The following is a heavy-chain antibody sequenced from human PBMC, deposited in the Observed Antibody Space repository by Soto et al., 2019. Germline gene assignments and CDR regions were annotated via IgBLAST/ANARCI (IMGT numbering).Heavy chain of an antibody. Sequence: PGGSLRLSCAASGFTFSSYGMHWVRQAPGKGLEWVAVISYDGSNKYYADSVKGRFTISRDNSKNTLYLQMNSLRAEDTAVYYCAKDVVPAAQRMYYYYYGMDVWGQGTTVPVSS. V-gene: IGHV3-30*18. J-gene: IGHJ6*02. CDR2: ISYDGSNK. CDR3: AKDVVPAAQRMYYYYYGMDV. CDR1: GFTFSSYG. D-gene: IGHD2-2*01.